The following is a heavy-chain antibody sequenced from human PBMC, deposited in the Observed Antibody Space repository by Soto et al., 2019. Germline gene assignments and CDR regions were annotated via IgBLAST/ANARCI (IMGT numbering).Heavy chain of an antibody. CDR1: GGSISSGNYY. Sequence: QVQLQESGPGLVKPSQTLSLTCTVSGGSISSGNYYWIWIRQPPGKGLEWIGFISYGGTTYYSASLKSRFTISVDTYKNQFSLNLSLVTAADTAVYYCATMGTQATGLYYFDFWGQGTLVTVSS. J-gene: IGHJ4*02. V-gene: IGHV4-30-4*01. D-gene: IGHD1-7*01. CDR3: ATMGTQATGLYYFDF. CDR2: ISYGGTT.